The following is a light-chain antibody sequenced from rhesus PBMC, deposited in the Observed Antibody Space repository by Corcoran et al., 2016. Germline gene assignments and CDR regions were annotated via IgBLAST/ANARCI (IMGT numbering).Light chain of an antibody. V-gene: IGKV1-33*02. CDR1: QGISSW. CDR3: QQHNSSPWT. CDR2: AAS. Sequence: DIQMTQSPSSLSASVGDRVTITCQASQGISSWLAWYQQKPGKAPKLLSYAASSFQSGVPSRFSGSGSGTDFTLTISSLQPSDLTTYYCQQHNSSPWTFGQGTKVEIK. J-gene: IGKJ1*01.